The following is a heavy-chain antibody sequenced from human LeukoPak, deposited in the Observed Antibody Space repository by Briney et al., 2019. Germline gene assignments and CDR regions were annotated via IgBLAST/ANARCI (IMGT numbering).Heavy chain of an antibody. Sequence: ASVKVSCKASGYTFTSYTINWVRQAPGQGLEWMGWISAYNGNTKYAQKLQGRVTMTTDTSTSTAYMDLRSLRSDDTAVYYCARGLGGSGSYFLTFDYWGQGTLVTVSS. CDR2: ISAYNGNT. J-gene: IGHJ4*02. CDR1: GYTFTSYT. V-gene: IGHV1-18*01. CDR3: ARGLGGSGSYFLTFDY. D-gene: IGHD1-26*01.